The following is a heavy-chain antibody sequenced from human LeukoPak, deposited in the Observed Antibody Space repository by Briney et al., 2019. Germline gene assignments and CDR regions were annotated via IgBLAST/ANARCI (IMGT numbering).Heavy chain of an antibody. CDR2: IYHSGST. Sequence: SETLSLTCAVSGGSISSGNWWSWVRQPPGKGLEWIGEIYHSGSTNYNPSLKSRVTMSVDKSKNQFSLKLSSVTAADTAVYYCARDHAAAGHFDYWGQGTLVTVSS. V-gene: IGHV4-4*02. D-gene: IGHD6-13*01. CDR1: GGSISSGNW. J-gene: IGHJ4*02. CDR3: ARDHAAAGHFDY.